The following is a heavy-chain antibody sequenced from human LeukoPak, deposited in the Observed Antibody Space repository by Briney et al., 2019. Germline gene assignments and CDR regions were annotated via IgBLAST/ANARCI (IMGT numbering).Heavy chain of an antibody. CDR3: AKDDCSGGSCYSFGNEAFDI. J-gene: IGHJ3*02. CDR1: GFTFSSYV. Sequence: GGSLRLSCAASGFTFSSYVMSWVRQAPGQGLEWVSLISVSGGTTDYADSVKGRFTISRDNSKNTLYLQMSSLRAEDTAVYYCAKDDCSGGSCYSFGNEAFDIWGQGTMVTVSS. D-gene: IGHD2-15*01. CDR2: ISVSGGTT. V-gene: IGHV3-23*01.